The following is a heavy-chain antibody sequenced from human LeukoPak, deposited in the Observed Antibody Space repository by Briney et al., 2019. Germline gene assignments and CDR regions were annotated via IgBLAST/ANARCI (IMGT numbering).Heavy chain of an antibody. V-gene: IGHV4-39*01. CDR1: CSSINSSSYY. CDR3: ARFGEAGCEWIPFQH. J-gene: IGHJ1*01. D-gene: IGHD3-10*01. CDR2: IYYSGSN. Sequence: SEPLSLTCTVACSSINSSSYYWRWIRQPPGKGLEWIGSIYYSGSNYHTPYLKIRVTIYVDTSTNQFSLNLRYVTAADTSVCYCARFGEAGCEWIPFQHWGQGTLVSVSS.